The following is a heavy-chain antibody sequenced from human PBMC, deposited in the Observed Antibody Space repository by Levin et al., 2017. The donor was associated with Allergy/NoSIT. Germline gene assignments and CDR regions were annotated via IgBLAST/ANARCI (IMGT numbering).Heavy chain of an antibody. J-gene: IGHJ1*01. CDR1: GGTFSSYT. D-gene: IGHD6-13*01. CDR2: IIPILGIT. V-gene: IGHV1-69*10. Sequence: SVKVSCKASGGTFSSYTINWVRQAPGQGLEWMGGIIPILGITHYAQKFRGRVTITADTSTTTAYMDLSSLRSEDTAVYYCATGNTGSWYVGYFHHWGQGTLVTVSS. CDR3: ATGNTGSWYVGYFHH.